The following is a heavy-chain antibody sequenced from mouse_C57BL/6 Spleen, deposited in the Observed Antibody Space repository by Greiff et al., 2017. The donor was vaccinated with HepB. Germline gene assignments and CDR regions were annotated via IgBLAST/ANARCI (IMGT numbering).Heavy chain of an antibody. J-gene: IGHJ2*01. CDR2: IYPGDGDT. CDR1: GYAFSSSW. V-gene: IGHV1-82*01. CDR3: ARRYAPDY. D-gene: IGHD1-1*01. Sequence: VQGVESGPELVKPGASVKISCKASGYAFSSSWMNWVKQRPGKGLEWIGRIYPGDGDTNYNGKFKGKATLTADKSSSTAYMQLSSLTSEDSAVYFCARRYAPDYWGQGTTLTVSS.